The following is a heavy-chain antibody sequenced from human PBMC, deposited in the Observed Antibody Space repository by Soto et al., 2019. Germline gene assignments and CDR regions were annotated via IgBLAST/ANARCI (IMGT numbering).Heavy chain of an antibody. CDR1: GYTFTSFY. Sequence: GASVKVSCKASGYTFTSFYIHWVRQAPGQGLEWMGIIDPSDRTTNYAQKFQGRVTMTRDTSTSTVYMELSSLRSEDTAVYYCTRVYGPGTQNFYYGMDVWG. V-gene: IGHV1-46*03. CDR3: TRVYGPGTQNFYYGMDV. CDR2: IDPSDRTT. D-gene: IGHD3-10*01. J-gene: IGHJ6*02.